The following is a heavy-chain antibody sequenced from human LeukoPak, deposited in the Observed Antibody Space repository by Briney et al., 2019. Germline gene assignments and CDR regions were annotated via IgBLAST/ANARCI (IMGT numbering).Heavy chain of an antibody. CDR2: IYSGGST. V-gene: IGHV3-53*01. J-gene: IGHJ4*02. CDR1: GFTVSNNY. CDR3: ARDPPGIAASVSGG. Sequence: GGSLRLSCKASGFTVSNNYMNWVRQAPGKGLEWVALIYSGGSTQYADSVKGRFTISRDNSRNTLYLQMSSLRVEDTAVYYSARDPPGIAASVSGGWGQGILVTVSS. D-gene: IGHD6-13*01.